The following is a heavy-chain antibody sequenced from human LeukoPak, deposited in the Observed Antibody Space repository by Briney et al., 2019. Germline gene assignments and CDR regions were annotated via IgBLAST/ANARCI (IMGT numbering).Heavy chain of an antibody. CDR2: IYPGDSDT. CDR1: GYSFTSYW. V-gene: IGHV5-51*01. D-gene: IGHD7-27*01. J-gene: IGHJ3*02. Sequence: GESLKISCKGSGYSFTSYWIGWVRQMPGKGLEWMGIIYPGDSDTRYSPSFQGQVTISADKSISTAYLQWSSLKASGTAMYYCATRLGILDAADAFDIWGQGTMVTVSS. CDR3: ATRLGILDAADAFDI.